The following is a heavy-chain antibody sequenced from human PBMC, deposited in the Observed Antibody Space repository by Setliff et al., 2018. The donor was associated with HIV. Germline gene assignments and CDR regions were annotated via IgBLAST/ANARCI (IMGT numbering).Heavy chain of an antibody. V-gene: IGHV4-30-4*08. CDR3: ARGNPGFDY. Sequence: KPSETLSLTCTVSGDSLSSGDYYWSWIRQPPGRGLEWVGYVYHTGATYYNPSLRSRLTLSVDTSTNQFSLRLSSLTAADTAVYYCARGNPGFDYWGRGSLVTVSS. CDR2: VYHTGAT. J-gene: IGHJ4*02. CDR1: GDSLSSGDYY.